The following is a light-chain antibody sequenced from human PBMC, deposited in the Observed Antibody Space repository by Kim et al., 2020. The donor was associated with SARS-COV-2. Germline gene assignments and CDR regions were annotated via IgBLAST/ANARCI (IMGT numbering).Light chain of an antibody. CDR3: QSADGSGTYV. Sequence: SPGQWSRITCSGDAWPGNQPSWYQRKSGQAPLRLIYKGSERPSGIPGRFSGSSSGTTVTLTISGVQAEDDADYYCQSADGSGTYVFGTGTKVTVL. J-gene: IGLJ1*01. CDR1: AWPGNQ. V-gene: IGLV3-25*03. CDR2: KGS.